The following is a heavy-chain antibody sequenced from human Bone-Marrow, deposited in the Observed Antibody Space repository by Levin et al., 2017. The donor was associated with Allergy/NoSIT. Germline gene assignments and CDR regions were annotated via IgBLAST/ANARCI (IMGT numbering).Heavy chain of an antibody. J-gene: IGHJ6*02. Sequence: LSLTCATSGFTFPTYAMHWVRQAPGKGLEWMAVIWYDGSNEYYADSVRGRFTISRDNSKNTLYLQMNSLRAEDTAVYFCARDSVEVVEPAPDDNNQPSLLMDVWGQGTTVIVSS. CDR2: IWYDGSNE. D-gene: IGHD3-22*01. CDR3: ARDSVEVVEPAPDDNNQPSLLMDV. V-gene: IGHV3-33*01. CDR1: GFTFPTYA.